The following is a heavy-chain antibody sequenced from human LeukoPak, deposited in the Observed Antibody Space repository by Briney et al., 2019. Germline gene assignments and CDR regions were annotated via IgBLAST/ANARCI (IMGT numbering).Heavy chain of an antibody. CDR1: GFTFSSYA. CDR3: ARDQLGPTDVGDFWSGYKPDAFDI. D-gene: IGHD3-3*01. V-gene: IGHV3-23*01. CDR2: ISGSGGST. Sequence: GGSLRLSCAASGFTFSSYAMSWVRQAPGKGLEGISAISGSGGSTYYADSVKGRFTISRDNSKNTLYLQMNSLRAEDTAVYYCARDQLGPTDVGDFWSGYKPDAFDIWGQGTMVTVSS. J-gene: IGHJ3*02.